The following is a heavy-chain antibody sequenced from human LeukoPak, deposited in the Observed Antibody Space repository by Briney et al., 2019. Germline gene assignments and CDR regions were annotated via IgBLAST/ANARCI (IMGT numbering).Heavy chain of an antibody. CDR1: GFTFSSYG. D-gene: IGHD3-22*01. V-gene: IGHV3-30*03. CDR2: ISYDGSNK. J-gene: IGHJ4*02. Sequence: GGSLRLSCAASGFTFSSYGMHWVRQAPGKGLEWVAVISYDGSNKYYADSVKGRFTISRDNSKNTLYLQMNSLRAEDTAVYYCAGGGSGYFGYWGQGTLVTVSS. CDR3: AGGGSGYFGY.